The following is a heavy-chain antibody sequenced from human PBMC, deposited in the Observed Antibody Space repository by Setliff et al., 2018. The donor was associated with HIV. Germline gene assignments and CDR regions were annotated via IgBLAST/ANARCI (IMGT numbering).Heavy chain of an antibody. J-gene: IGHJ5*02. CDR3: ARGRGTIFGVVIKGSWFDP. V-gene: IGHV1-18*01. CDR1: GYTFNDYG. Sequence: ASVKVSCKASGYTFNDYGISWVRQAPGHGLEWMGWISGHNGYTNYAQKVQGRVTMTRNTSISTAYMELSSLRSEDTAVYYCARGRGTIFGVVIKGSWFDPWGQGTLVTVSS. CDR2: ISGHNGYT. D-gene: IGHD3-3*01.